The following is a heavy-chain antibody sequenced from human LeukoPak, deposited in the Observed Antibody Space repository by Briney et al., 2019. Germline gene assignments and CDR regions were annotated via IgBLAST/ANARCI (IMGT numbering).Heavy chain of an antibody. D-gene: IGHD5-12*01. V-gene: IGHV4-38-2*02. CDR1: GGSISSYY. Sequence: SETLSLTCTVSGGSISSYYWGWIRQPPGKGLEWIGSIYHSGSTYYNPSLKSRVTISVDTSKNQFSLKLSSVTAADTAVYYCASRIVARYWGQGTLVTVSS. CDR2: IYHSGST. CDR3: ASRIVARY. J-gene: IGHJ4*02.